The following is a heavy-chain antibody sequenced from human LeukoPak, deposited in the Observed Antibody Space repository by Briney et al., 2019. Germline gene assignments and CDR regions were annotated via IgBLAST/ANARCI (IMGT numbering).Heavy chain of an antibody. J-gene: IGHJ4*02. V-gene: IGHV4-59*01. CDR1: GGSISSYY. CDR2: IYYSGST. CDR3: ARRKGTFDY. Sequence: PSETLSLTCTVSGGSISSYYWSWIRQPPGKGLEWIGYIYYSGSTNYNPSLKSRVTISVDTCKNQFSLKLSSVTAADTAVYYCARRKGTFDYWGQGTLVTVSS.